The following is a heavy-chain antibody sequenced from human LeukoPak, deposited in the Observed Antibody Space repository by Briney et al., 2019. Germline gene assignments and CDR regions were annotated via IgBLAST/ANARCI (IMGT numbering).Heavy chain of an antibody. D-gene: IGHD4-17*01. J-gene: IGHJ4*02. Sequence: SETLSLTCTVSGGSISSSSYYRGWIRQPPGKGLEWIGSIYYSGSTYYNPSLKSRVTISVDTSKNQFSLKLSSVTAADTAVYYCARQINGYYGDYGTWGQGTLVTVSS. CDR2: IYYSGST. V-gene: IGHV4-39*01. CDR3: ARQINGYYGDYGT. CDR1: GGSISSSSYY.